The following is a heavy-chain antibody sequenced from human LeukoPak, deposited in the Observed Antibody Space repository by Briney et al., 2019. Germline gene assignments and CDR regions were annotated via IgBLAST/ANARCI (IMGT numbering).Heavy chain of an antibody. CDR2: IIPLLGIT. J-gene: IGHJ3*02. CDR1: GGTFSSYA. Sequence: GASVKVSCKASGGTFSSYAFNWVRQAPGQGLEWVGRIIPLLGITNHAQKLQGRVTVTADTATNTAYMELSSLIPDDTAVYYCARARTMITFGGARHAFDIWGQGTLVTVSS. CDR3: ARARTMITFGGARHAFDI. V-gene: IGHV1-69*04. D-gene: IGHD3-16*01.